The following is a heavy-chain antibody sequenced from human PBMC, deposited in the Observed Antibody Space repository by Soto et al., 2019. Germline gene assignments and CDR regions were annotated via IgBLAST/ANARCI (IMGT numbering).Heavy chain of an antibody. J-gene: IGHJ4*02. Sequence: SVNVSCKASGGTFSSYAISWVRQAPGQGLEWMGGIIPIFGTANYAQKFQGRVTITADESTSTAYMELSSLRSEDTAVYYCARGVRYYDILTGPFDYWGQGTLVTVSS. V-gene: IGHV1-69*13. D-gene: IGHD3-9*01. CDR2: IIPIFGTA. CDR1: GGTFSSYA. CDR3: ARGVRYYDILTGPFDY.